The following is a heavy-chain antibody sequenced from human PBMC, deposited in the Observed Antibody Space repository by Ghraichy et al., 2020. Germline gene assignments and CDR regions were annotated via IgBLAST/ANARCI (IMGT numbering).Heavy chain of an antibody. CDR1: GGSISSSSYY. Sequence: SETLSLTCTVSGGSISSSSYYWGWIRQPPGKGLEWIGSIYYSGSTYYNPSLKSRVTISVDTSKNQFSLKLSSVTAADTAVYYCARHFTYYDFWSGYYTLNWFDPWGQGTLVTVSS. V-gene: IGHV4-39*07. CDR2: IYYSGST. CDR3: ARHFTYYDFWSGYYTLNWFDP. D-gene: IGHD3-3*01. J-gene: IGHJ5*02.